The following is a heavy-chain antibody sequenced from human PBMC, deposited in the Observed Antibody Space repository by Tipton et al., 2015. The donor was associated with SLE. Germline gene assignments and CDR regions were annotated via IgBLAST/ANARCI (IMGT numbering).Heavy chain of an antibody. CDR1: GGSFNGYY. V-gene: IGHV4-34*01. Sequence: TLSLTCSAHGGSFNGYYWSWIRQPPGKGLEWIGQINHSGSTSHNPSLRGRVTISADTSNNQFSLKLTSVTAADTAVYYCARDRRGWYFDLWGRGTLVTVSS. CDR3: ARDRRGWYFDL. D-gene: IGHD1-14*01. CDR2: INHSGST. J-gene: IGHJ2*01.